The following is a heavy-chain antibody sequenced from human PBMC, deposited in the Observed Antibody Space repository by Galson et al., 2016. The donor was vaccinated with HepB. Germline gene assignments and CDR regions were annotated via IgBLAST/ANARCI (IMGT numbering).Heavy chain of an antibody. D-gene: IGHD6-6*01. Sequence: SETLSLTCTVSGGSVDTGRYFWSWIRQFPGKGLEWIGSIYYSGSTHYNPSLNRRVTISIDTSKNQFSLRLSSVTAADTAVDYCAKDFSSSWFYYMDVWGKGATVTVSS. CDR2: IYYSGST. CDR3: AKDFSSSWFYYMDV. V-gene: IGHV4-61*01. J-gene: IGHJ6*03. CDR1: GGSVDTGRYF.